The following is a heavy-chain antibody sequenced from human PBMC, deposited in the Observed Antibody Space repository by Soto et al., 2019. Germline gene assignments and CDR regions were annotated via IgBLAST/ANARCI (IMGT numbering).Heavy chain of an antibody. V-gene: IGHV3-33*01. CDR3: ARDLHHIQWLVRENYYGIDV. CDR2: IWYDGSNK. D-gene: IGHD5-12*01. Sequence: GGSLRLSCAASGFTFSSYGMHWVRQAPGKGLEWVAVIWYDGSNKYYADSVKGRFTISRDNSKNTLYLQMNSLRAEDTAVYYCARDLHHIQWLVRENYYGIDVWGQGPTVTVSS. CDR1: GFTFSSYG. J-gene: IGHJ6*02.